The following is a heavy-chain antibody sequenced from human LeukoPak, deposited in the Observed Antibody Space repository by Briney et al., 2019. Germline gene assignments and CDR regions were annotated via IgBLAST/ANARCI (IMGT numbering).Heavy chain of an antibody. CDR2: IYTSGST. Sequence: SETLSLTCTVSGGSISSYYWSWIRQPAGKGLEWIGRIYTSGSTNYNPSLKSRVTMSVGTSKNQFSLKLSSVTAADTAVYYCARDAYDFWSGYGSPNWFDPWGQGTLVTVSS. D-gene: IGHD3-3*01. J-gene: IGHJ5*02. CDR3: ARDAYDFWSGYGSPNWFDP. V-gene: IGHV4-4*07. CDR1: GGSISSYY.